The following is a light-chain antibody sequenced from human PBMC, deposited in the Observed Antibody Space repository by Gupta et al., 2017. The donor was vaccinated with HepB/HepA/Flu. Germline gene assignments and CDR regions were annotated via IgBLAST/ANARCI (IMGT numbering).Light chain of an antibody. CDR3: RQHTLWPRT. Sequence: DVVLPQSPLSLPAALGQSASLSCRSSQGLVYSDGNTYLDWFHQRPGQSPRRLIYKVSTRDSGVPDRFSGSGSGTDFTLNITKVEAEDIGTYYCRQHTLWPRTFGQGTKVEVK. CDR2: KVS. J-gene: IGKJ1*01. V-gene: IGKV2-30*01. CDR1: QGLVYSDGNTY.